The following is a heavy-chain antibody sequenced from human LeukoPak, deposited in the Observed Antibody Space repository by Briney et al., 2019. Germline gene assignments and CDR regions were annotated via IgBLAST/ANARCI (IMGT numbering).Heavy chain of an antibody. CDR2: IIPMFGTE. CDR3: ARSSIIAAAGPYYFDY. CDR1: LGTFSSYA. V-gene: IGHV1-69*06. J-gene: IGHJ4*02. Sequence: SSVKVSCKASLGTFSSYAISWVRQAPGQELEWMGVIIPMFGTENYEQKFQGRVTITADKSTSTAYMELSSLRSEDTAVYYCARSSIIAAAGPYYFDYWGQGTLVTVSS. D-gene: IGHD6-13*01.